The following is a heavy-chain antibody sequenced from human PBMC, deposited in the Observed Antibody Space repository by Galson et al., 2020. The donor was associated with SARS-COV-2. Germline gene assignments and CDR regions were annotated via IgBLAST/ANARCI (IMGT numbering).Heavy chain of an antibody. D-gene: IGHD6-19*01. V-gene: IGHV5-10-1*01. CDR3: ARSHITIAGAGGY. J-gene: IGHJ4*02. CDR1: GYSFTSYW. CDR2: IDPSDSYT. Sequence: HGEPLKISCKGSGYSFTSYWISWVRQMPGKGLEWMGRIDPSDSYTNYSPSFQGHVTISADKSISTAYLQWSSLKASDTAMYYCARSHITIAGAGGYWGQGTLVTVSS.